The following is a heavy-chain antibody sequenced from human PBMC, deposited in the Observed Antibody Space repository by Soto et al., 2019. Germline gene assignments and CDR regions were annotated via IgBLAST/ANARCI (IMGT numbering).Heavy chain of an antibody. J-gene: IGHJ4*02. Sequence: QVHLKEPGPGLVKPSQTLSLTCTLSGGSITSGGYYWSWIRQHPGKVLEWIGYIYYSGSTYYNPSLESRVTISVDTSKNQFSRKMSTVTASVTAVYFCAGGLSSTSAYTLVYWGQGTMVTVSS. CDR1: GGSITSGGYY. V-gene: IGHV4-31*03. CDR3: AGGLSSTSAYTLVY. D-gene: IGHD2-2*01. CDR2: IYYSGST.